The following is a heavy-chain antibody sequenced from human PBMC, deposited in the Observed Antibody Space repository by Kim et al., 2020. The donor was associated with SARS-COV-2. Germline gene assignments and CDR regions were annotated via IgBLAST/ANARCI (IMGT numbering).Heavy chain of an antibody. CDR3: ASTAGRDWHFWSGYPLDY. V-gene: IGHV1-3*01. J-gene: IGHJ4*02. D-gene: IGHD3-3*02. Sequence: ASVKVSCKASGYTFTSYAMHWVRQAPGQRLEWMGWINAGNGNTKYSQKFQGRVTITRDTSASTAYMELSSLRSEDTAVYYCASTAGRDWHFWSGYPLDYWGQGTLVTVSS. CDR1: GYTFTSYA. CDR2: INAGNGNT.